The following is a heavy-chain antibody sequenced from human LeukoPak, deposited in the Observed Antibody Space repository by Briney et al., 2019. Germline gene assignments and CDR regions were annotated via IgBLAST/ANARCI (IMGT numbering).Heavy chain of an antibody. CDR3: ARSRSGWYNFDY. CDR1: GFTLRSYA. CDR2: ISGSAVIT. J-gene: IGHJ4*02. Sequence: PGGSLRLSCAASGFTLRSYAMGWVRQAPGKGLEWVSAISGSAVITYYADSVKGRFTISRDNSKNTLYLQMNSLRSEDTAVYYCARSRSGWYNFDYWGQGTLVTVSS. V-gene: IGHV3-23*01. D-gene: IGHD6-19*01.